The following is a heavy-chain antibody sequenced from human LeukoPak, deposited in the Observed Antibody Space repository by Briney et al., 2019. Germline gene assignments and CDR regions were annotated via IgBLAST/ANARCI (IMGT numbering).Heavy chain of an antibody. Sequence: GGSLRLSCAASGFTFTYAWMTWVRQAPGKGLEWVCRIRSKTDGGTTDYAAPVKGRFTISRVDSKNTAYLQMNSLKIEDTAVYYCTTSVAGATHDSWGQGTLVTVSS. CDR2: IRSKTDGGTT. CDR3: TTSVAGATHDS. D-gene: IGHD1-26*01. V-gene: IGHV3-15*01. J-gene: IGHJ4*02. CDR1: GFTFTYAW.